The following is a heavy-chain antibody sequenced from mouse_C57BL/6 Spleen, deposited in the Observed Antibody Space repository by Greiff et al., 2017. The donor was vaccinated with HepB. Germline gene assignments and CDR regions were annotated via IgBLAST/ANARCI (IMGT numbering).Heavy chain of an antibody. D-gene: IGHD1-1*01. CDR1: GYTFTSYW. CDR3: ARCPHYYGSSLDY. CDR2: IHPNSGST. V-gene: IGHV1-64*01. Sequence: VQLQQPGAELVKPGASVKLSCKASGYTFTSYWMHWVKQRPGQGLEWIGMIHPNSGSTNYNEKFKSKATLTVDKSSSTAYMQLSSLTSEDSAVYYCARCPHYYGSSLDYWGQGTTLTVSS. J-gene: IGHJ2*01.